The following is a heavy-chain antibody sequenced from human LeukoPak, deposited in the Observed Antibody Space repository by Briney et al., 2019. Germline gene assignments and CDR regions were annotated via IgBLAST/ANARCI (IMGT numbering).Heavy chain of an antibody. V-gene: IGHV3-9*01. CDR2: ISWNSGSI. CDR3: ARPRGGPYSSTWWDGFGV. J-gene: IGHJ3*01. CDR1: GFTFDDYA. D-gene: IGHD6-13*01. Sequence: GGSLRLSCAASGFTFDDYAMRWVRQAPGKGPEWVSGISWNSGSIGYADSVKGRFTISRDNAKNSLYLQMNSLRAEDTALYYCARPRGGPYSSTWWDGFGVWGQGTMVTVSS.